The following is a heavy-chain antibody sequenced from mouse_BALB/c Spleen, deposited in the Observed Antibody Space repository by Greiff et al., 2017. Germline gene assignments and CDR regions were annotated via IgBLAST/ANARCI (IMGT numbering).Heavy chain of an antibody. CDR3: ARRGDYRYDDGVYFDY. Sequence: VQLQQSGAELVRPGVSVKISCKGSGYTFTDYAMHWVKQSHAKSLEWIGVISTYYGDASYNQKFKGKATMTVDKSSSTAYMELARLTSEDSAIYYCARRGDYRYDDGVYFDYWGQGTTLTVSS. CDR1: GYTFTDYA. D-gene: IGHD2-14*01. J-gene: IGHJ2*01. V-gene: IGHV1S137*01. CDR2: ISTYYGDA.